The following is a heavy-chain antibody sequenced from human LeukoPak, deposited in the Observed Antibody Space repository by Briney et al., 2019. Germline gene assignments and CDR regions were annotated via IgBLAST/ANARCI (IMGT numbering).Heavy chain of an antibody. J-gene: IGHJ3*02. CDR1: GFTFSTYV. CDR2: ISHDGINK. D-gene: IGHD1-26*01. V-gene: IGHV3-30*03. CDR3: VRVAQVGPPFDI. Sequence: PGRSLRLSCAASGFTFSTYVMHWVRQAPGKGLDWVAVISHDGINKYYTDSVKGRLTISRDNSKNTLYLQMNSLRAEDTALYYCVRVAQVGPPFDIWGQGTMVTVSS.